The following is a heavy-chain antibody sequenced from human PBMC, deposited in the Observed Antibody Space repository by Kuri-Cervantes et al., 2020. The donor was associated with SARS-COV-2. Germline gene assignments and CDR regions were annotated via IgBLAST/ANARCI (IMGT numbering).Heavy chain of an antibody. V-gene: IGHV1-24*01. CDR3: AAGISLRFLEWLAAFDI. D-gene: IGHD3-3*01. CDR1: GYNLPELS. CDR2: FDREDGKR. Sequence: ASVKVSCKVSGYNLPELSMHWVRQAPGKGLEWMGGFDREDGKRVYAQKFQGRVTMTEDTSTHTAYMELSSLRSEDTAVYYCAAGISLRFLEWLAAFDIWGQGTMVIVSS. J-gene: IGHJ3*02.